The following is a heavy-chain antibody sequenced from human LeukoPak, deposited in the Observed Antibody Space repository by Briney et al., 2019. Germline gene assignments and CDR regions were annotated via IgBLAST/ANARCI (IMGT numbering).Heavy chain of an antibody. CDR3: ARGKWLVQALDY. J-gene: IGHJ4*02. CDR2: ITSRSSYI. Sequence: GGSLRLSCAASGFTFSSYSMNWVRQAPGKGLEWVSSITSRSSYIYYADSVKGRFTISRDNAKNSLYLQMNSLRAEDTAVYYCARGKWLVQALDYWGQGTLVTVSS. V-gene: IGHV3-21*01. D-gene: IGHD6-19*01. CDR1: GFTFSSYS.